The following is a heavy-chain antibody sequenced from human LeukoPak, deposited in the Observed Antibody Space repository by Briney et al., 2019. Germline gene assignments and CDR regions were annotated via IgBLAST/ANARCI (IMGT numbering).Heavy chain of an antibody. CDR3: ARGRGYCSSTSCLNWFDP. Sequence: GGSLRLSCAASGFTFSSYGMHWVRQAPGKGLEWVAVIWYDGSNKYYADSVKGRFTISRDNAKNSLYLQMNSLRAEDTAVYYCARGRGYCSSTSCLNWFDPWGQGTLVTVSS. CDR2: IWYDGSNK. J-gene: IGHJ5*02. V-gene: IGHV3-33*01. CDR1: GFTFSSYG. D-gene: IGHD2-2*01.